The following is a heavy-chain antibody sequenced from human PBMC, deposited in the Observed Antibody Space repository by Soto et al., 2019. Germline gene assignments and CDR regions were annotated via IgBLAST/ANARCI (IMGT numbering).Heavy chain of an antibody. V-gene: IGHV4-31*03. Sequence: LSLTCTVSGGSISSGDYYWSWIRQHPGKGLEWTGYIYYSGSTYYNPSLKSRVTISVDTSKNQFSLKLSSVTAADTAVYYCARTFIEYSSSYYFDYWGQGTLVTVPQ. CDR3: ARTFIEYSSSYYFDY. CDR1: GGSISSGDYY. J-gene: IGHJ4*02. CDR2: IYYSGST. D-gene: IGHD6-6*01.